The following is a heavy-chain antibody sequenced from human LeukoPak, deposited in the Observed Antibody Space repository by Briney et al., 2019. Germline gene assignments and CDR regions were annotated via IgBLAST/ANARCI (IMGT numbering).Heavy chain of an antibody. J-gene: IGHJ4*02. D-gene: IGHD1-26*01. V-gene: IGHV3-23*01. CDR1: GFTFSTYT. CDR3: AKDEGVVGANYFDS. Sequence: GGSLRLSCSASGFTFSTYTMSWVRQAPGKGLEWVSAILGSGAATFYGDSVKGRFTISRDNSKNTLYLQMNSLRAEDTALYYCAKDEGVVGANYFDSWGQGTLVTVSS. CDR2: ILGSGAAT.